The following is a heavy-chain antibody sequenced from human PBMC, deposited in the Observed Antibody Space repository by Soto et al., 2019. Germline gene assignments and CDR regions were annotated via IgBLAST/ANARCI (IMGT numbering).Heavy chain of an antibody. CDR2: ISYDGSNK. CDR1: GFTFSSYG. V-gene: IGHV3-30*18. Sequence: GGSLRLSCAASGFTFSSYGMHWVRQAPGKGLEWVAVISYDGSNKYYADSVKGRFTISRDNSKNTLYLQMNSLRAEDTAVYYCAKASCYDSSGSRDYWGQGTLVTVSS. J-gene: IGHJ4*02. CDR3: AKASCYDSSGSRDY. D-gene: IGHD3-22*01.